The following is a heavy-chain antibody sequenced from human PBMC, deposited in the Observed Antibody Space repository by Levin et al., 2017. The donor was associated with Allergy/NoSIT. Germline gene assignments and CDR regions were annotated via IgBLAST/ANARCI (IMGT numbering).Heavy chain of an antibody. CDR2: ISAHNGNT. CDR1: GYTFTSFD. J-gene: IGHJ4*01. D-gene: IGHD3-10*01. V-gene: IGHV1-18*01. CDR3: AASISLVRGVPKYYFDY. Sequence: ASVKVSCMASGYTFTSFDISWVRQAPGQGLEWMGWISAHNGNTKYAQKIQGRVTMTTDTSTTTAYMELRSLKSDDTAVYYCAASISLVRGVPKYYFDYWGHGSLVTVSS.